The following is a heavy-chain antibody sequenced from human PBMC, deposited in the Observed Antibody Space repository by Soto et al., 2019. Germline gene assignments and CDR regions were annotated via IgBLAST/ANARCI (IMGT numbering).Heavy chain of an antibody. V-gene: IGHV1-2*02. Sequence: ASVKVSCKASGYTFTGYYMHWVRQAPGQGLEWMGWINPNSGGTNYAQKFQGRVTMTRGTSISTAYMELSRPRSVVTAVYYCARTPEYLDFWRGGLFDYWGLGTVVTVSS. J-gene: IGHJ4*02. CDR2: INPNSGGT. D-gene: IGHD3-3*01. CDR3: ARTPEYLDFWRGGLFDY. CDR1: GYTFTGYY.